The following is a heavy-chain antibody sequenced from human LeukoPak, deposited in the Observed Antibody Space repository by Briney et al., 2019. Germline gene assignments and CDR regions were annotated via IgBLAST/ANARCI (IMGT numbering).Heavy chain of an antibody. D-gene: IGHD1-26*01. J-gene: IGHJ4*02. CDR2: IYYSGTT. V-gene: IGHV4-39*01. CDR3: AGQGLIVRAGEGDFDY. Sequence: SETLSLTCTVSGGSISSSSDYWGWSRQPPGKGLESIGSIYYSGTTYYNPSLKSRVTISVDTSKNQFSLKLSSVTAADTAVYHCAGQGLIVRAGEGDFDYWGQGTLVTVSS. CDR1: GGSISSSSDY.